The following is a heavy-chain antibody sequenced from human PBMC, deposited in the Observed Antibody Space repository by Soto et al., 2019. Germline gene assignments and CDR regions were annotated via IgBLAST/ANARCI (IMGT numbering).Heavy chain of an antibody. CDR1: GFTFSSYA. CDR2: ISGSGGST. Sequence: PGGSLRLSWAASGFTFSSYAMSWVRQAPGKGLEWVSAISGSGGSTYYADSVKGRFTISRDNSKNTLYLQMNSLRAEDTAVYYCAKENGYSSSWFEFDYWGQGTLVTVSS. V-gene: IGHV3-23*01. J-gene: IGHJ4*02. D-gene: IGHD6-13*01. CDR3: AKENGYSSSWFEFDY.